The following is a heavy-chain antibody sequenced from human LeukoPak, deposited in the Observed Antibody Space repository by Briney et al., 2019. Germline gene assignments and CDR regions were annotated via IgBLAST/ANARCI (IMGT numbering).Heavy chain of an antibody. V-gene: IGHV3-7*01. Sequence: GGSLRLSCAASGFTFSNYWVTWVRQAPGKGLEWVAHINQDGSKEYYMDSVKARFTISRDNAKNSLSLQMNSLRAEDTAVYYCVRDGGVSGYDLLDYWGQGTLVTVSS. CDR2: INQDGSKE. J-gene: IGHJ4*02. CDR1: GFTFSNYW. D-gene: IGHD5-12*01. CDR3: VRDGGVSGYDLLDY.